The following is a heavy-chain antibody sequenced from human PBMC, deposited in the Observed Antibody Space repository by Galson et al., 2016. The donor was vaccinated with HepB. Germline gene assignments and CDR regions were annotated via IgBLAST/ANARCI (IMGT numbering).Heavy chain of an antibody. CDR2: ISGSGGSS. CDR3: AKDASWCSDYFDY. V-gene: IGHV3-23*01. Sequence: SLRLSCAASGFTFSTYAMRWVRQAPGKGLEWVSAISGSGGSSYYTDSVKGRFTISRDNSKNTLYLQMNSLRVEDTAIYYCAKDASWCSDYFDYWGQGTLVAVSS. CDR1: GFTFSTYA. D-gene: IGHD4/OR15-4a*01. J-gene: IGHJ4*02.